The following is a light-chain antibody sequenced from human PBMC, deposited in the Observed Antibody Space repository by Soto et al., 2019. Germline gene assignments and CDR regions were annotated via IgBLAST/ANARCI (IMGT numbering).Light chain of an antibody. J-gene: IGLJ1*01. CDR1: SSDVGGYKY. CDR3: LSLTSSSTYI. V-gene: IGLV2-14*01. Sequence: QSALTQPASVSGSPGQSITISCTGTSSDVGGYKYVSWYQQHPGKAPKLMIYEVTNRPSGVSNRFSGSKSGNTASLTISGLQAEDEADYYCLSLTSSSTYIFGIGTKVTV. CDR2: EVT.